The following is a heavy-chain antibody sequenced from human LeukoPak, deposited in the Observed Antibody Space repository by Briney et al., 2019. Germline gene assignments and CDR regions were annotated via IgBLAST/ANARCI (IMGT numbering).Heavy chain of an antibody. V-gene: IGHV5-51*01. Sequence: GESRKISCKGSGYSLTSYWIAWLRQMPGKGLEWMGIIYPGDSDTRYSPSFQGQVTISADKSISTAYLQWSSLKASDTAMYYCARHPGVAAADLIFDYWGQGTLVTVSS. D-gene: IGHD6-13*01. J-gene: IGHJ4*02. CDR2: IYPGDSDT. CDR1: GYSLTSYW. CDR3: ARHPGVAAADLIFDY.